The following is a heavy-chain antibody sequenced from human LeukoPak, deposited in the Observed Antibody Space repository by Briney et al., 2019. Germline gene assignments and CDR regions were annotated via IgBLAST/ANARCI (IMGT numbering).Heavy chain of an antibody. J-gene: IGHJ4*02. CDR2: IYFTGTT. Sequence: SETLSLTCTVSGGSIKKFYWSWIRQSPGKGLEWIGNIYFTGTTNYSPSLKSRVTMSVDTSENRLSLKLSSVTAADTALYYCARDQGGLYDYWGQGTVVTVSS. D-gene: IGHD1-26*01. CDR1: GGSIKKFY. V-gene: IGHV4-59*01. CDR3: ARDQGGLYDY.